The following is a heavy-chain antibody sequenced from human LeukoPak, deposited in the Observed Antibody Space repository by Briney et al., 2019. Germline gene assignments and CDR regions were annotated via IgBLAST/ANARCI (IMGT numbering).Heavy chain of an antibody. D-gene: IGHD3-10*01. CDR2: ISGDGLGT. J-gene: IGHJ4*02. CDR1: EFTFGDYD. Sequence: GGSLRLSCAASEFTFGDYDMSWVRQTLGKGLEWVSSISGDGLGTWYADSVRGRFTISRDKPRNALYLQLNSLRVDDTAVYYCAKGPNFGSWRALDYWGQGSLVTVSS. V-gene: IGHV3-23*01. CDR3: AKGPNFGSWRALDY.